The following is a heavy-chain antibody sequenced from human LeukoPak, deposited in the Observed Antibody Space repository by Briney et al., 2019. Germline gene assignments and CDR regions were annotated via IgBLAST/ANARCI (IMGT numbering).Heavy chain of an antibody. CDR2: ISGSGGST. V-gene: IGHV3-23*01. Sequence: GGSLRLSCAASGFTFSNAWMSWVRQAPGKGLEWVSAISGSGGSTYYADSVKGRFTISRDNSRNTLYLQMNSLRGDDTAVYYCAKDVGKWESLHFFDYWGQGTLVTVSS. J-gene: IGHJ4*02. CDR1: GFTFSNAW. D-gene: IGHD1-26*01. CDR3: AKDVGKWESLHFFDY.